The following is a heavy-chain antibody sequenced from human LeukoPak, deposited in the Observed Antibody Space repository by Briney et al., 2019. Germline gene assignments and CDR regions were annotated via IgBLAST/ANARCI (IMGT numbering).Heavy chain of an antibody. CDR3: ARGGYYYDPIIDY. J-gene: IGHJ4*02. CDR2: INHSGST. V-gene: IGHV4-34*01. Sequence: SETLSLTCAVYGGSFSGYYWSWIRQPPGKGLEWIGEINHSGSTNYNPSLKSRVTISVDTSKNQFSLKLSSVTAADTAVYYCARGGYYYDPIIDYRGQGTLVTVSS. D-gene: IGHD3-22*01. CDR1: GGSFSGYY.